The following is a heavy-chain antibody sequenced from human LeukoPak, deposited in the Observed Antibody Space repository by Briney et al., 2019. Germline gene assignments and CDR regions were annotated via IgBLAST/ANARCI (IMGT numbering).Heavy chain of an antibody. V-gene: IGHV4-34*01. CDR2: INHSGST. CDR3: ARGRVSSSHFDY. Sequence: PSETLSLTCAVYGGSFSGYCWSWLRQPPGKGLEWIGEINHSGSTNYNPSLKSRVTISVDTSKNQFSLKLSSVTAADTAVYYCARGRVSSSHFDYWGQGTLVTVSS. J-gene: IGHJ4*02. D-gene: IGHD6-6*01. CDR1: GGSFSGYC.